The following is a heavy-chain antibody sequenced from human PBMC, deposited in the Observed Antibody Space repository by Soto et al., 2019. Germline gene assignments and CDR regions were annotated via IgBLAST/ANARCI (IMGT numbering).Heavy chain of an antibody. J-gene: IGHJ3*02. CDR3: ARGRFNAFGI. CDR1: VDSVSSNSVA. CDR2: TYYRSKWYN. D-gene: IGHD3-3*01. V-gene: IGHV6-1*01. Sequence: PSQTLSLTCAISVDSVSSNSVACNFIQQSPSRGLEWLGRTYYRSKWYNDCGVTVKGRITINPDTSKNQFSLQLNSVTPEDTAVYYCARGRFNAFGIWGQGTMVTVSS.